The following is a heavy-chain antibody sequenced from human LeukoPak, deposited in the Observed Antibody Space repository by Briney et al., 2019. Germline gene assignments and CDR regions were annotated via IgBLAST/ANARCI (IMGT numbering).Heavy chain of an antibody. Sequence: PSETLSLTCTVSGYSISSGYYWGWIRQPPGKGLEWIGSIYHSGSTYYNPSLKSRVTISVDTSKNQFSLKLSSVTAADTAVYYCARGRSGSRRSYCYYYMDVWGKGTTVTVSS. CDR1: GYSISSGYY. D-gene: IGHD6-19*01. CDR2: IYHSGST. CDR3: ARGRSGSRRSYCYYYMDV. J-gene: IGHJ6*03. V-gene: IGHV4-38-2*02.